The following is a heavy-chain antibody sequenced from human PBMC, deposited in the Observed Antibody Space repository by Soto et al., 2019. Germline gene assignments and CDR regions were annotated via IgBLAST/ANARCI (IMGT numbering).Heavy chain of an antibody. CDR1: GFIFSSYS. V-gene: IGHV3-48*02. D-gene: IGHD3-16*01. CDR3: ARGGRHSYYGMDV. J-gene: IGHJ6*02. CDR2: ISTASTAI. Sequence: PGGSLRLSCEVSGFIFSSYSMSWVRQAPGKGLEWVSYISTASTAIYYADSVQGRFSVSRDNDKNSLYLEMNSLRDEDTAVYYCARGGRHSYYGMDVWGQGTTVTVSS.